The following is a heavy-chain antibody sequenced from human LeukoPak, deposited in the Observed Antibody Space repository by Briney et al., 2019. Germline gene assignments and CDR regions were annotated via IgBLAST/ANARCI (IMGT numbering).Heavy chain of an antibody. Sequence: PGGSLRLSCAASGFTGFTFSSYWMSWVRQAPGKGLEWVVRIKQDGGEKYYVDSVKSRFTISRDNAKSSLYLHMNSLKAEDTAVYYCARLLDYGGNCVAFDIWGQGTMVSVST. D-gene: IGHD4-23*01. J-gene: IGHJ3*02. CDR1: GFTGFTFSSYW. CDR3: ARLLDYGGNCVAFDI. CDR2: IKQDGGEK. V-gene: IGHV3-7*05.